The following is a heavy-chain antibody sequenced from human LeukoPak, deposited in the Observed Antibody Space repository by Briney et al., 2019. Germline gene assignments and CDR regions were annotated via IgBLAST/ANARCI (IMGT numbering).Heavy chain of an antibody. V-gene: IGHV3-30*18. J-gene: IGHJ4*02. CDR1: GFTFSSSA. CDR3: AKMYSSGWYFDY. Sequence: PGGSLRLSCAASGFTFSSSAMSWVRQAPGKGLEWVAVISYDGSNKYYADSVKGRFTISRDNSKNTLYLQMNSLRAEDTAVYYCAKMYSSGWYFDYWGQGTLVTVSS. CDR2: ISYDGSNK. D-gene: IGHD6-19*01.